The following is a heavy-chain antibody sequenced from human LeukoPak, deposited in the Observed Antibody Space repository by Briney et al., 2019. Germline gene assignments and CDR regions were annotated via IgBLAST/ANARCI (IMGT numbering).Heavy chain of an antibody. CDR3: ARDRLYSGSYSVYYYGMDV. V-gene: IGHV4-61*02. Sequence: PSQTLSLTCTVSGGSISSGSYYWSWIRQPAGKGLEWIGCIYTSGSTNYNPSLKSRVTISVDTSKNQFSLKLSSVTAADTAVYYCARDRLYSGSYSVYYYGMDVWGQGTTVTVSS. D-gene: IGHD1-26*01. CDR2: IYTSGST. CDR1: GGSISSGSYY. J-gene: IGHJ6*02.